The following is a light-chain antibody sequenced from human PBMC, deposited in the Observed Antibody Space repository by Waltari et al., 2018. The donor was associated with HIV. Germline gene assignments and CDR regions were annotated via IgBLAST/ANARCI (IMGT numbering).Light chain of an antibody. CDR1: QSISGY. CDR3: QQTYSIPCT. J-gene: IGKJ2*02. V-gene: IGKV1-39*01. CDR2: AAS. Sequence: DIQMTQSPSSLSASVGDRVTVTCRASQSISGYLNWYQQKPGKAPNLLIYAASTLQTGVPSRFSGSGSGTDFTLTINRLQPEDFATYYCQQTYSIPCTFGQGTKLDLK.